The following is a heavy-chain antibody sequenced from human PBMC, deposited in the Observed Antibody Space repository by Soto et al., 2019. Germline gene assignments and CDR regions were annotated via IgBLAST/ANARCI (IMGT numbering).Heavy chain of an antibody. CDR2: IIPIFGTA. V-gene: IGHV1-69*13. CDR3: ARGPRSPVDHYYGSGSLRSHDAFDI. Sequence: SVKVSCKASGGTFSIYAISCVRQSPLQWLDWMGGIIPIFGTANYAQKFQGRVTITADESTSTAYMELSSLRSEDTAVYYCARGPRSPVDHYYGSGSLRSHDAFDIWGQGTMVTVSS. D-gene: IGHD3-10*01. J-gene: IGHJ3*02. CDR1: GGTFSIYA.